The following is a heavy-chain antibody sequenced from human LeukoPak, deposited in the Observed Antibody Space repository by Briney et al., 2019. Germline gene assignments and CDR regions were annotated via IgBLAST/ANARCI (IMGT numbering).Heavy chain of an antibody. CDR1: GFTFSSYW. V-gene: IGHV3-74*01. CDR3: ALEMATEGYFDY. D-gene: IGHD5-24*01. Sequence: PGGSLRLSCAASGFTFSSYWMHWVRQAPGKGLVWVSRINTDGSSTSYADSVKGRFTISRDNAKNSLYLQMNSLRAEDTAVYYCALEMATEGYFDYWGQGTLVTVSS. J-gene: IGHJ4*02. CDR2: INTDGSST.